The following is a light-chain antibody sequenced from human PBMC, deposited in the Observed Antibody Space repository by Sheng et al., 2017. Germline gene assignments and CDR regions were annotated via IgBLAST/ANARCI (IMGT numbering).Light chain of an antibody. Sequence: EIVLTQSPATLSLSPGERATLSCRASQSVDRYLAWYQQKPGQAPRLLIYDASNRATGIPARFSGSGSGTDFTLTISSLEPEDFAVYYCQQRSNWPLTFGRGTKVEIK. CDR1: QSVDRY. V-gene: IGKV3-11*01. CDR2: DAS. CDR3: QQRSNWPLT. J-gene: IGKJ4*01.